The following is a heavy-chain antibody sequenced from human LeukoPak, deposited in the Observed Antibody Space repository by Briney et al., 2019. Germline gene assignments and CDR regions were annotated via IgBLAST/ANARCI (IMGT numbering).Heavy chain of an antibody. D-gene: IGHD3-22*01. CDR3: ARAYDSSDYNDYSFDY. V-gene: IGHV4-39*07. CDR1: GGSISRSNYF. J-gene: IGHJ4*02. Sequence: SETLSLTCTVSGGSISRSNYFWGWIRQPPGKGLEWIGNIYYSGSTYFNPSLKSRVTMSVDTSKNQFSLKLRSATAADTAMYFCARAYDSSDYNDYSFDYWGQGTLVPVSS. CDR2: IYYSGST.